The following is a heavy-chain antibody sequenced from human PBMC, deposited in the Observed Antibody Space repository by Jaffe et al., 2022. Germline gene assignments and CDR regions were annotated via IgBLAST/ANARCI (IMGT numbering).Heavy chain of an antibody. D-gene: IGHD2-15*01. CDR1: GYTFTGYY. CDR2: INPNSGGT. Sequence: QVQLVQSGAEVKKPGASVKVSCKASGYTFTGYYMHWVRQAPGQGLEWMGWINPNSGGTNYAQKFQGRVTMTRDTSISTAYMELSRLRSDDTAVYYCARDPRGSWCSGGSCYWFDPWGQGTLVTVSS. CDR3: ARDPRGSWCSGGSCYWFDP. J-gene: IGHJ5*02. V-gene: IGHV1-2*02.